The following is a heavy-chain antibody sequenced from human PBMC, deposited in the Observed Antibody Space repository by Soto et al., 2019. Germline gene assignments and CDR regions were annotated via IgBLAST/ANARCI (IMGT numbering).Heavy chain of an antibody. CDR1: VFSFFSYL. J-gene: IGHJ4*02. CDR3: GRIMRRGQLDY. CDR2: ISGSGAVP. V-gene: IGHV3-23*01. Sequence: GWSXRLSCSAAVFSFFSYLMTLFGQAPGKGLEWVSSISGSGAVPNYGDSVKGRFTVSRDMSRDTHYLQMKSLRVEDTATYYCGRIMRRGQLDYWGQGTQVTV. D-gene: IGHD2-2*01.